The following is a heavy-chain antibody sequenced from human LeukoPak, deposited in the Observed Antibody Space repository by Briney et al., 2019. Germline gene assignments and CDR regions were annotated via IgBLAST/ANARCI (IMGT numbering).Heavy chain of an antibody. V-gene: IGHV4-39*01. D-gene: IGHD6-19*01. J-gene: IGHJ3*02. CDR3: ARHLGQGSGSDAFDI. CDR2: INHSGST. Sequence: RPSETLSLTCTVSGGSISSSSYYWGWIRQPPGKGLEWIGEINHSGSTNYNPSLKSRVTISVDTSKNQFSLKLSSVTAADTAVYYCARHLGQGSGSDAFDIWGQGTMVTVSS. CDR1: GGSISSSSYY.